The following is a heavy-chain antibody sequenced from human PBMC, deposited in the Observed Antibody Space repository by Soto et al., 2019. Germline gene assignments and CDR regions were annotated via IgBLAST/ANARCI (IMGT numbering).Heavy chain of an antibody. D-gene: IGHD2-15*01. J-gene: IGHJ4*02. V-gene: IGHV1-3*01. Sequence: ASVKVSCKASGYTFTSYAMHWVRQAPGQRLEWMGWINAGNGNTKYSQKFQGRVTITRDTSASTAYMELSSLRSEDTAVYYCARAPYCSGGSCYSILFDYWGQGTLVTVSS. CDR1: GYTFTSYA. CDR3: ARAPYCSGGSCYSILFDY. CDR2: INAGNGNT.